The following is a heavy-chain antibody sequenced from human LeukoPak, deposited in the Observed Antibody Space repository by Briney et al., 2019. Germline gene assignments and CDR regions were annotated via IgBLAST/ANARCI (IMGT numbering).Heavy chain of an antibody. D-gene: IGHD2-8*01. V-gene: IGHV4-4*07. Sequence: SETLSLTCTVSGGSISSYYWSWIRQPAGKGLEWIGRIYTSGSTNYNPSLKSRVTMSVDTSKNQFSLKLSSVTAADTAVYYCARARGVCTNGVCYRTYYFDYWGQGTLVTVSS. CDR1: GGSISSYY. CDR3: ARARGVCTNGVCYRTYYFDY. CDR2: IYTSGST. J-gene: IGHJ4*02.